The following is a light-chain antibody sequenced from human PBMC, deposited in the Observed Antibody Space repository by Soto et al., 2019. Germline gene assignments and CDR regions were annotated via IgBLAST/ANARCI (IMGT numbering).Light chain of an antibody. J-gene: IGKJ1*01. Sequence: DIQMTQSPSSLSASVGGRVTVXXRASQSISSWLAWYQQKPGKAPKXXIYDASSLESGVPSRFSGSGSGTEFTLTISSLQPDDFATYYCQQYNSYSRTFGQGTKVDIK. V-gene: IGKV1-5*01. CDR2: DAS. CDR3: QQYNSYSRT. CDR1: QSISSW.